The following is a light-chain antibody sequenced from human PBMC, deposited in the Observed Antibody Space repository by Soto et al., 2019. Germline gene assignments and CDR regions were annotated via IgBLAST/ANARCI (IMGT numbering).Light chain of an antibody. J-gene: IGLJ1*01. CDR2: EVS. V-gene: IGLV2-8*01. Sequence: QSALTQPPSASGSPGQSVTISCTGTSSDVGGYDYVSWYQQHPGKAPKLMIFEVSKRPSGVPDRSSGSKSGNTASLTVSGLQAEDEADYYCSSYAGNTKGVFGTGTKLTVL. CDR3: SSYAGNTKGV. CDR1: SSDVGGYDY.